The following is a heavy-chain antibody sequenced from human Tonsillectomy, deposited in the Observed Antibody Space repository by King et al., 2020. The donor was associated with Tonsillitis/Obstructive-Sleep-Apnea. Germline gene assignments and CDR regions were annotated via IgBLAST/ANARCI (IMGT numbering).Heavy chain of an antibody. CDR1: GFTFSSYD. V-gene: IGHV3-30*18. Sequence: VQLVESGGGVVQPGRSLRLSCAASGFTFSSYDMHWVRQAPGKGLEWVAVISFDGSNKYYADSGKGRFTISRDNSKNTLYLQMNSLRAEDTAVYYCAKAVGGGPADYYYYYMDVWGKGTTVTVSS. D-gene: IGHD3-16*01. CDR2: ISFDGSNK. J-gene: IGHJ6*03. CDR3: AKAVGGGPADYYYYYMDV.